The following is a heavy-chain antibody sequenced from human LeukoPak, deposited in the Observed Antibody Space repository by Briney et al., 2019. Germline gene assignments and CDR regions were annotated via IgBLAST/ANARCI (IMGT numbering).Heavy chain of an antibody. CDR1: GGSISSYY. V-gene: IGHV4-4*07. D-gene: IGHD2-2*02. J-gene: IGHJ4*02. Sequence: SETLSLTCTVSGGSISSYYWSWIRQPAGKGLEWIGRIYTSGSTNYNPSLKSRVTMSVDTSKNQFSLKLSSVTAADTAVYYCARDNCSSTSCYNNSFDYWGQGTLVTVSS. CDR3: ARDNCSSTSCYNNSFDY. CDR2: IYTSGST.